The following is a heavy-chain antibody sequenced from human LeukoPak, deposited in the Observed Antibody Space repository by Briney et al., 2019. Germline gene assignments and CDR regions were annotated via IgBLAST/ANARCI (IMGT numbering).Heavy chain of an antibody. J-gene: IGHJ4*02. CDR2: INASGGST. CDR3: ARDSADYGDYDY. CDR1: VYTFTRYF. Sequence: ASLKVSCKASVYTFTRYFLHWVRQTPGQGLDWMGIINASGGSTSYAQKFQGRVTMTRETSTSTVYMELSSLRYEDTAVYYCARDSADYGDYDYWGEGTLVIVAS. D-gene: IGHD4-17*01. V-gene: IGHV1-46*01.